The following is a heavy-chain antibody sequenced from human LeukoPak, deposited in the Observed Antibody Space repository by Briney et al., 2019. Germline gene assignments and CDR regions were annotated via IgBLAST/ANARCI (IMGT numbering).Heavy chain of an antibody. J-gene: IGHJ4*02. CDR1: GFIFDNYG. V-gene: IGHV3-30*03. CDR3: ARANSSSWHYFDY. D-gene: IGHD6-13*01. Sequence: GGSLRLSCAASGFIFDNYGMSWVRQAPGKGLDWVAVISYDGSQKYHADSVKGRFTISRDNSKNTVYLQMNSLRAEDTAVFYCARANSSSWHYFDYWGQGTLVTVSS. CDR2: ISYDGSQK.